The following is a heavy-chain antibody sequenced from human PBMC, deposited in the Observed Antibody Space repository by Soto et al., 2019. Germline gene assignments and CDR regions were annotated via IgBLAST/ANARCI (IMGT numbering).Heavy chain of an antibody. V-gene: IGHV4-31*03. J-gene: IGHJ3*02. Sequence: QVLLQESGPGLVKPSQTLSLTCSFSGASLTSGSYYWNWIRQLPGRGLEWIGFVSFSGNTHYNPSLQSRVSISLETSKNQFSLRLASVTAADTAVYYCAKGVNYFGTGSHFFDIWGQGTLVPVSS. CDR2: VSFSGNT. CDR3: AKGVNYFGTGSHFFDI. D-gene: IGHD3-10*01. CDR1: GASLTSGSYY.